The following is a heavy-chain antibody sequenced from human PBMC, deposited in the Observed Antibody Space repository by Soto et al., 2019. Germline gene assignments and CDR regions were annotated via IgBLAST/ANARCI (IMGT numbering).Heavy chain of an antibody. Sequence: QLQLQESGPGLVKPSETLSLTCTVSGGSISSSSYYWGWIRQPPGKGLEWIGSIYYSGSTHYNPSLKSRVTISVDTSKNQFSLKLSSVTAADTAAYYCARHDFKRNWNPHLGFDPWGQGTLVTVSS. CDR2: IYYSGST. V-gene: IGHV4-39*01. CDR3: ARHDFKRNWNPHLGFDP. CDR1: GGSISSSSYY. J-gene: IGHJ5*02. D-gene: IGHD1-1*01.